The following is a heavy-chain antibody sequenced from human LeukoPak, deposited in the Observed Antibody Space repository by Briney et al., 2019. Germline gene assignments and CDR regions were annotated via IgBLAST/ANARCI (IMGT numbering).Heavy chain of an antibody. D-gene: IGHD6-6*01. J-gene: IGHJ6*02. CDR2: IYYSGST. Sequence: SETLSLTCTVSGGSISRSGYYWRWLRQHPGKGLEWIGYIYYSGSTYYNPSLKSRVTISVDTSKNQSSLKLSSVTAADTAVYYCARDLRSSSSSGINYYGMDVWGQGTTVTVSS. V-gene: IGHV4-31*03. CDR1: GGSISRSGYY. CDR3: ARDLRSSSSSGINYYGMDV.